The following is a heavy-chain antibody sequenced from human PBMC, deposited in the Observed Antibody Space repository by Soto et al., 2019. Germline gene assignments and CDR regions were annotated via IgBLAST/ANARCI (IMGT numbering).Heavy chain of an antibody. V-gene: IGHV3-23*01. Sequence: GGSLRLSGRASGFIFSDYIMNWVRQAPGNGLEWVSGISGSGGDTFYADSVRGRFTISRDNCKSTVYLQMSSLRADDTAIYYCAKDGYGKGDYWGQGTQVPVSS. CDR1: GFIFSDYI. D-gene: IGHD5-18*01. CDR2: ISGSGGDT. CDR3: AKDGYGKGDY. J-gene: IGHJ4*02.